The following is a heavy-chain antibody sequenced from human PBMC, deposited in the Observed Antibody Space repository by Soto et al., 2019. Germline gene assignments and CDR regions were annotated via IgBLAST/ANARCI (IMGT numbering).Heavy chain of an antibody. CDR1: GFTFSSYE. CDR2: ISSSGSTI. CDR3: ARDQYYDSSGYPGAFDY. J-gene: IGHJ4*02. V-gene: IGHV3-48*03. Sequence: PGGSLRLSCAASGFTFSSYEMNWVRQAPGKGLEWVSYISSSGSTIYYADSVKGRFTISRDNAKNSLYLQMNSLRAEDTAVYYCARDQYYDSSGYPGAFDYWGQGTLVTVSS. D-gene: IGHD3-22*01.